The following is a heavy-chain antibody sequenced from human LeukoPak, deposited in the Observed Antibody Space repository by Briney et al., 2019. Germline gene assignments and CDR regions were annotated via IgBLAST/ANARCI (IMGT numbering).Heavy chain of an antibody. D-gene: IGHD2-15*01. CDR2: ISYDGSNK. CDR3: ARDPLGYCSGGSCGD. CDR1: GFTFSSYA. J-gene: IGHJ4*02. V-gene: IGHV3-30*14. Sequence: GGSLRLSCAASGFTFSSYAMHWVRQAPGKGLEWVTVISYDGSNKYYADSVKGRFTISRDNSKNTLYLQMNSLRAEDTAVYYCARDPLGYCSGGSCGDWGQGTLVTVSS.